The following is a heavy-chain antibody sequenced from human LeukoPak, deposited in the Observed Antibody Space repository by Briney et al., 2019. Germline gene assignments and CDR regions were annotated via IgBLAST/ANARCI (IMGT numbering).Heavy chain of an antibody. D-gene: IGHD2-2*01. CDR2: IGTGDNT. V-gene: IGHV3-13*01. CDR3: AKVLGYCSSTSCRERYFDL. CDR1: GFTFSSSD. Sequence: GGSLTLSCAASGFTFSSSDMHWVRQPTGKGLEWVSAIGTGDNTYYADSVKGRFTISRDNSKNTLYLQMNSLRAEDTAVYYCAKVLGYCSSTSCRERYFDLWGRGTLVTVSS. J-gene: IGHJ2*01.